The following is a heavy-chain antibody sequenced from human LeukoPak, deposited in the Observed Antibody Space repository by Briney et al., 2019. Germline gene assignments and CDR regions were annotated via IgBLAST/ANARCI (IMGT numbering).Heavy chain of an antibody. V-gene: IGHV4-4*07. CDR3: ASVRYFAWLLSSFDY. CDR2: IYTSGST. Sequence: SETLSLTCTVSGGSISSYYWSWIRQPAGKGLEWIGRIYTSGSTNYNPSLKSRVTMSVDTSKNQFSLKLSSVTAADTAVYYCASVRYFAWLLSSFDYWGQGTLVTVSS. J-gene: IGHJ4*02. CDR1: GGSISSYY. D-gene: IGHD3-9*01.